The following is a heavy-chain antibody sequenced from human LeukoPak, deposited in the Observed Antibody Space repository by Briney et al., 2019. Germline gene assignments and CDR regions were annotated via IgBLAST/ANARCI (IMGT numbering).Heavy chain of an antibody. D-gene: IGHD4-17*01. V-gene: IGHV1-58*02. Sequence: SVKVSCKASGFTFTSSAMQWVRQARGQRLEWIGWIVVGSGNTNYAQKFQERVTITRDMSTSTAYMELSGLRSEDTAVYYCAAGSGYGDYGIGIGHVWGQGTLVTVSS. J-gene: IGHJ4*02. CDR2: IVVGSGNT. CDR3: AAGSGYGDYGIGIGHV. CDR1: GFTFTSSA.